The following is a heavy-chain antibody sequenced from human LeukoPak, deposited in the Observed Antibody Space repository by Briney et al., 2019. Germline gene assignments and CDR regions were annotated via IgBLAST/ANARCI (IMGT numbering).Heavy chain of an antibody. J-gene: IGHJ4*02. Sequence: ASVKVSCKASGYSFTGYYMHWVRQAPGQGLEWMGWINPNSGVTNYAQKFQGRITMTRDTSISTVYMELISLRSDDTAVYYCAREMNYDDYRTSDYWGQGTLVTVSS. D-gene: IGHD4-17*01. CDR1: GYSFTGYY. CDR3: AREMNYDDYRTSDY. CDR2: INPNSGVT. V-gene: IGHV1-2*02.